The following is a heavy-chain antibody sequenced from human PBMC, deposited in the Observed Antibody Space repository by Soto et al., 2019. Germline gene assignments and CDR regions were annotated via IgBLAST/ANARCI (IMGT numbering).Heavy chain of an antibody. CDR1: GYTFTGYY. Sequence: QVQLVQSGAEVKKPGASVKVSCKASGYTFTGYYMHWVRQAPGQGLEWMGWINPNSGGTNYAQKLQGWVTMTRDTSISTAYMELSRLRSDDTAVYYCARGTPITYWCFDLWGRGTLVTVSS. V-gene: IGHV1-2*04. D-gene: IGHD5-12*01. CDR3: ARGTPITYWCFDL. J-gene: IGHJ2*01. CDR2: INPNSGGT.